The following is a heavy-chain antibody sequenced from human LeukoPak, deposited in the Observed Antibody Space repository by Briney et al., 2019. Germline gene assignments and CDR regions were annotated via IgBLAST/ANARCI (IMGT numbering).Heavy chain of an antibody. Sequence: SETLSLTCTVSGGSISSYYWSWVRQPPGKGLEWIGYIYNSVTSYSDNSSLKSRVTISVDTSKNQFSLKLTSVTAADTAVYYCARSPQLDPWGQGTLVTVSS. V-gene: IGHV4-59*01. CDR1: GGSISSYY. CDR3: ARSPQLDP. CDR2: IYNSVTSY. J-gene: IGHJ5*02.